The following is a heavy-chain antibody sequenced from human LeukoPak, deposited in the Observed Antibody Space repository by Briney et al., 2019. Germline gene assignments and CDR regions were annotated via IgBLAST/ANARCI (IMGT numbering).Heavy chain of an antibody. J-gene: IGHJ5*02. CDR1: GGSISSSTYF. Sequence: SETLSLTCTVSGGSISSSTYFWGWIRQPPGKGLEWIGTIYYSGSTYYNPSLKSRVTISVDTSKNQFSLKLSSVTAADTAVYYCARESLTWLQSRTSWFDPWGQGTLVTVSS. CDR2: IYYSGST. CDR3: ARESLTWLQSRTSWFDP. D-gene: IGHD5-24*01. V-gene: IGHV4-39*07.